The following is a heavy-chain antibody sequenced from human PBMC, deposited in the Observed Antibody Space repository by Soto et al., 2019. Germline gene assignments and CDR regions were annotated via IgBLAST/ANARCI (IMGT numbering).Heavy chain of an antibody. V-gene: IGHV1-18*01. J-gene: IGHJ6*02. Sequence: QVQLVQSGAEVKKPGASVKVSCKASGYTFTSYGISWVRQAPGQGLEWMGWISAYNGNTNYAQKLQGRVTMTTDTSTSTDYMALRSLRSDDTAVYYCARGLENYYDSSGYYSLLSIGMDVWGQGTTVTVSS. D-gene: IGHD3-22*01. CDR3: ARGLENYYDSSGYYSLLSIGMDV. CDR2: ISAYNGNT. CDR1: GYTFTSYG.